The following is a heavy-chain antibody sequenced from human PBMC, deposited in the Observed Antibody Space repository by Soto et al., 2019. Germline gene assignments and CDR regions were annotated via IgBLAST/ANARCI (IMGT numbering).Heavy chain of an antibody. CDR3: ASGAGVWLNPFDY. J-gene: IGHJ4*02. D-gene: IGHD3-16*01. CDR1: GGSISSSSYY. Sequence: SETLSLTCTVSGGSISSSSYYWGWIRQPPGKGLEWIGSIYYSGNTYYNPSLKSRVTISVDTSKNQFSLKLSSVTAADTAVYYCASGAGVWLNPFDYWGQGTLVTVSS. CDR2: IYYSGNT. V-gene: IGHV4-39*01.